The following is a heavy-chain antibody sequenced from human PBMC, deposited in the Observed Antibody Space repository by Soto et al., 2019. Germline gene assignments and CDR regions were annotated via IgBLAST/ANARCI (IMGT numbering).Heavy chain of an antibody. J-gene: IGHJ5*02. D-gene: IGHD3-10*01. CDR2: IIPIFGTA. V-gene: IGHV1-69*01. Sequence: QVQLVQSGAAVKKPGSSVKVSCKASGGTFSSYAISWVRQAPGQGLEWMGGIIPIFGTANYAQKFQGRVTITADESTSTADMELSSLRSEDTAVDYCARVAPYYGSGSYYEEGMRENWFDPWGQGTLVTVSS. CDR3: ARVAPYYGSGSYYEEGMRENWFDP. CDR1: GGTFSSYA.